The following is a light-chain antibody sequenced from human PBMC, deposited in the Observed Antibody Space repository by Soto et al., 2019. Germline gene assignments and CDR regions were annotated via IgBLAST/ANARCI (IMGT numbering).Light chain of an antibody. CDR3: QHRSNWLFT. CDR2: DAS. J-gene: IGKJ3*01. V-gene: IGKV3-11*01. CDR1: KSVSSY. Sequence: EIVLTQSPASLSLSPGERATLSCRASKSVSSYLAWYQQKPGQAPRLLIYDASNRATGIPARFSGSGSGTDFTLTISSLEPEDFAVYYCQHRSNWLFTFGPGTKVDIK.